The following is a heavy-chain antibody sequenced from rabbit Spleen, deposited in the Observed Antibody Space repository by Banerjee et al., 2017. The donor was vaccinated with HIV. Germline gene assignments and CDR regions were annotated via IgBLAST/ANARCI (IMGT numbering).Heavy chain of an antibody. D-gene: IGHD1-1*01. Sequence: QEQLGESGGGLVQPEGSLTLTCTASGFSFSSNYWICWVRQAPGKGLEWIACIYTSSGAYPYYASWAKGRFSISKPSSTTVTLQMTSLTAADTPPYWCAREVNSGSRYLELWGPGTLVTVS. J-gene: IGHJ4*01. CDR2: IYTSSGAYP. V-gene: IGHV1S45*01. CDR3: AREVNSGSRYLEL. CDR1: GFSFSSNYW.